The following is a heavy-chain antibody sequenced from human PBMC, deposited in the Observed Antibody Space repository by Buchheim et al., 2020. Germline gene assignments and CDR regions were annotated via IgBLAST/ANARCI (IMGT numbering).Heavy chain of an antibody. CDR1: GGSFSGYY. Sequence: QVQLQQWGAGLLKPSETLSLTCAVYGGSFSGYYWSWIRQPPGKGLEWIGEINHSRSTNYNPSLKSRVTISVDTSKNQFSLKLSSVTAADTAVYYCARAGLANYYGSGRRYYYGMDVWGQGTT. D-gene: IGHD3-10*01. V-gene: IGHV4-34*01. J-gene: IGHJ6*02. CDR2: INHSRST. CDR3: ARAGLANYYGSGRRYYYGMDV.